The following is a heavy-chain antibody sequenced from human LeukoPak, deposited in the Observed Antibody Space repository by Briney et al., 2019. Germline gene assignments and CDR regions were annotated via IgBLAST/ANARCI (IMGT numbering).Heavy chain of an antibody. Sequence: TSETLSLTCTVYGGSFSGYYWSWIRQPPGKGLEWIGEISHSGSTNYNPSLKSRVTISVDTSKNQFSLKLSSVTAADTAVYYCARVGPPVLVVYAYWFDPWGQGTLVTVSS. CDR3: ARVGPPVLVVYAYWFDP. V-gene: IGHV4-34*01. CDR2: ISHSGST. CDR1: GGSFSGYY. D-gene: IGHD2-8*02. J-gene: IGHJ5*02.